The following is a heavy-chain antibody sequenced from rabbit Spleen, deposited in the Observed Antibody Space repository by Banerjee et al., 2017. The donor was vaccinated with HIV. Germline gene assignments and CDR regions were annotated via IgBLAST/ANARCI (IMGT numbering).Heavy chain of an antibody. D-gene: IGHD1-1*01. Sequence: QSLEESGGDLVKPGASLTLTCKASGFSLSSGYYMCWVRQAPGKGLEWIGIIYPITETTYYANWVNGRFTISSDNAQNTVDLQMNSLTAADTATYFCARGHDEFYASSSGYYIPYFNLWGQGTLVTVS. CDR3: ARGHDEFYASSSGYYIPYFNL. CDR2: IYPITETT. V-gene: IGHV1S40*01. CDR1: GFSLSSGYY. J-gene: IGHJ4*01.